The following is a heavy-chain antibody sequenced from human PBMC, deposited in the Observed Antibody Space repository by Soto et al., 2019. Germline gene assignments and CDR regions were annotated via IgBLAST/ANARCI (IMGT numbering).Heavy chain of an antibody. Sequence: GGSLRLSCTASGFTLSNAWMSWVRQAPGKGLEWVGRIKSRTEGATADSAAPVKGRFTISRDDSKNTLYLQMNSLTTEDTAVYYCTTSVVGAMDYWGQGTLVTVSS. V-gene: IGHV3-15*01. J-gene: IGHJ4*02. CDR3: TTSVVGAMDY. D-gene: IGHD1-26*01. CDR2: IKSRTEGATA. CDR1: GFTLSNAW.